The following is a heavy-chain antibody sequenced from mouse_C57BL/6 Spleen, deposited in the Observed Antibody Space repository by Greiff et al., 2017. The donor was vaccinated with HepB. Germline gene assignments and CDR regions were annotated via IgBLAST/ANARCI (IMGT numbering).Heavy chain of an antibody. J-gene: IGHJ2*01. V-gene: IGHV5-4*01. D-gene: IGHD2-5*01. CDR2: ISDGGSYT. CDR1: GFTFSSYA. Sequence: EVMLVESGGGLVKPGGSLKLSCAASGFTFSSYAMSWVRQTPEKRLEWVATISDGGSYTYYPDNVKGRFTISRDNAKNNLYLQMSHLKSEDTAMYYCARDGDYYSNYFDYWGQGTTLTVSS. CDR3: ARDGDYYSNYFDY.